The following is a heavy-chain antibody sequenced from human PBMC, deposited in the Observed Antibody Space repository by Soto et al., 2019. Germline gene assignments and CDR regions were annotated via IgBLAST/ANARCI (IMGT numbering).Heavy chain of an antibody. V-gene: IGHV4-39*01. CDR3: LSIAAPGTTLFDF. CDR2: IYYSGNT. D-gene: IGHD1-1*01. Sequence: PWETLAVTCTVNGGSISSDGYYWSWVRQHPGKGLEWIGDIYYSGNTFYNQSLKSRVTISVDTSKNQFYLHMSSVTAADTAIFYCLSIAAPGTTLFDFWSQGTSVTGS. J-gene: IGHJ4*02. CDR1: GGSISSDGYY.